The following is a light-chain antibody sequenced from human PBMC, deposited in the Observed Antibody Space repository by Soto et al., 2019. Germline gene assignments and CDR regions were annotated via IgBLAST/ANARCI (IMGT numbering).Light chain of an antibody. J-gene: IGKJ2*01. CDR1: QSISSN. V-gene: IGKV1-39*01. CDR2: AAS. CDR3: QQSYSTSHT. Sequence: DIQMTQSPSSLSASVGDRVTLTCRASQSISSNFKWYQQKTGQAPTLLIYAASSMDSGVPSRFSCSGSGTEFTLTISSLQPEDFATYYCQQSYSTSHTFGQGTKLEIK.